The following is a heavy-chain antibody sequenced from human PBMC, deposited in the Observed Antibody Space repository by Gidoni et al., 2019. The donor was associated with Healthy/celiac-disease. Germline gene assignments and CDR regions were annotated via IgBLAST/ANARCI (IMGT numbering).Heavy chain of an antibody. J-gene: IGHJ4*02. CDR3: ARKAMVRGVMSFDY. V-gene: IGHV4-30-2*01. D-gene: IGHD3-10*01. CDR1: GGSISSGGYS. Sequence: QLQLQESGSGLVKPSQTLSLTCAVPGGSISSGGYSWSWIRQPPGKGLEWIGYIYHSGSTYYNPSLKSRVTISVDRSKNQFSLKLSSVTAADTAVYYCARKAMVRGVMSFDYWGQGTLVTVSS. CDR2: IYHSGST.